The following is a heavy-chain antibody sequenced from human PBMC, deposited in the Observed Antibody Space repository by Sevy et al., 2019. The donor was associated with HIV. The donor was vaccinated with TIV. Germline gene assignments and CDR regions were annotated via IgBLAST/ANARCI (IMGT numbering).Heavy chain of an antibody. CDR2: IYSGGST. V-gene: IGHV3-53*01. Sequence: GGSLRPSCAASGFTVSSNYMSWVRQAPGKGLEWVSVIYSGGSTYYADSVKGRFTISRDNSKNTLYLQMNSLRAEDTAVYYCASRITMVRGVIINMGDTDYWGQGTLVTVSS. CDR3: ASRITMVRGVIINMGDTDY. D-gene: IGHD3-10*01. CDR1: GFTVSSNY. J-gene: IGHJ4*02.